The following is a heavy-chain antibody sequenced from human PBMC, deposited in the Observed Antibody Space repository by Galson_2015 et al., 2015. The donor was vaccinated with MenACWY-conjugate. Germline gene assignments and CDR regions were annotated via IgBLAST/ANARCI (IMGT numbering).Heavy chain of an antibody. CDR2: IRSSGGKT. V-gene: IGHV3-23*01. Sequence: SLRLSCAASGFTFSSHGMSWVRQAPGKGLEWVSAIRSSGGKTYYADSVKGRFTISRDNSENTLYLQMNSLRAEDTAVYYCANSPPLYDFWSDYYNAFHIWGQGTMVTVSS. CDR1: GFTFSSHG. J-gene: IGHJ3*02. D-gene: IGHD3-3*01. CDR3: ANSPPLYDFWSDYYNAFHI.